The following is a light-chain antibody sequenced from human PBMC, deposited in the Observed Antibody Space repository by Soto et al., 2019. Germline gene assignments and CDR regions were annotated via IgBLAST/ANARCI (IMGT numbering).Light chain of an antibody. V-gene: IGKV1-5*03. CDR2: KAS. J-gene: IGKJ1*01. CDR1: QSISSY. CDR3: QQSRT. Sequence: DIQMTQSPSSLSASVGDRVTITCRASQSISSYLNWYQQKPGKAPKLLIYKASTLKSGVPSRFSGSGSGTEFTLTISSLQPDDFATYYCQQSRTSGQGTKVDIK.